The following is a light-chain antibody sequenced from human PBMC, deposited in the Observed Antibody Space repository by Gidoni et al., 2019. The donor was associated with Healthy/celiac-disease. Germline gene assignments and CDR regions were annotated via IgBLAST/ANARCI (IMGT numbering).Light chain of an antibody. CDR1: SSDVGGYNY. Sequence: QSALPQPPSPSGSPGPSVTISCTGTSSDVGGYNYVSWYQQHPGNPPKLMIYEVSKRPSGVPDRFSGSKSGNTASLTVSGLQAEDEADYYCSSYAGSTKALVVFGGGTKLTVL. J-gene: IGLJ2*01. V-gene: IGLV2-8*01. CDR3: SSYAGSTKALVV. CDR2: EVS.